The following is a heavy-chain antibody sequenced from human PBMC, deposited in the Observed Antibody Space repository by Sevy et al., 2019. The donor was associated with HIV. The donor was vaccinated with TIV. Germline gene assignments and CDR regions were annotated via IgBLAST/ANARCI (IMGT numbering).Heavy chain of an antibody. CDR3: ARDSSWNYDSYFYGMDV. Sequence: GGSLRLSCVASGFTFNTYDMHWVRQITGKGLEWVSGIGTLADTYYPDSVKGRFIISRDNAKNSLYLQMNSLRDEDTAVYYCARDSSWNYDSYFYGMDVWGQGTTVTVSS. J-gene: IGHJ6*02. CDR1: GFTFNTYD. D-gene: IGHD1-7*01. CDR2: IGTLADT. V-gene: IGHV3-13*01.